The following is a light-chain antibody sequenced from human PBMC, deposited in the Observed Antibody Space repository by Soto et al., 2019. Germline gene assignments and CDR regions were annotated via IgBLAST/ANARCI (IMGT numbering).Light chain of an antibody. CDR3: CSYAAGSTYV. V-gene: IGLV2-23*01. J-gene: IGLJ1*01. CDR1: SSDVGSHNL. Sequence: VLTQPASVSGSPGQSITISCTGTSSDVGSHNLVSWYQQHPGKAPKLMIYEGSKRPSGVSNRFSGSKSDNTASLTISGLQAEDETDYYCCSYAAGSTYVFGTGTKVTVL. CDR2: EGS.